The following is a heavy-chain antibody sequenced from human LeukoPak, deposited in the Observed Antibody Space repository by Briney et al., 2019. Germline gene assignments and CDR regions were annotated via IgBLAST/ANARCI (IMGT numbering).Heavy chain of an antibody. CDR1: GFTFSSYA. CDR3: ARDQSAGYSSSGSSSWGRLGG. D-gene: IGHD6-13*01. J-gene: IGHJ4*02. Sequence: GGSLRLSCATSGFTFSSYAFHWVRQAPGKGPEWVAVISYDGSSKYYADSVEGRFTISRDNSKNTLYLQMNSLRTEDTAVYYCARDQSAGYSSSGSSSWGRLGGWGQGTLVTVSS. CDR2: ISYDGSSK. V-gene: IGHV3-30-3*01.